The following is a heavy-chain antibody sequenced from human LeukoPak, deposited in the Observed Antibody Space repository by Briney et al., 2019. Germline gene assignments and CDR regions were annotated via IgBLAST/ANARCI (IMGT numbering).Heavy chain of an antibody. Sequence: PSETLSLTCAVYGGSFSGYYWSWIRQPPGKGLEWIGEINHSGSTNYNPSLKSQVTISVDTSKNQFSLKLSSVTAADTAVYYCASGYGGYWGRGTLVTVSS. J-gene: IGHJ4*02. CDR3: ASGYGGY. D-gene: IGHD4-17*01. CDR2: INHSGST. CDR1: GGSFSGYY. V-gene: IGHV4-34*01.